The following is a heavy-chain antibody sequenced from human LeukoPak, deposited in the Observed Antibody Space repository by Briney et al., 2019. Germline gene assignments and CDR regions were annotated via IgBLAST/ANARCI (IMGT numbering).Heavy chain of an antibody. CDR2: IFGSGGSP. Sequence: GGSLRLSCEASGFTFGSHAMYWVRQAPGKGLEWVAAIFGSGGSPHYADPAKGRFTISRDNSRNTVYLQINSLRAEDTAVYYCGKTTVGYSSGQKPAWPVDYWGQGTLVTVSS. D-gene: IGHD5-18*01. CDR3: GKTTVGYSSGQKPAWPVDY. V-gene: IGHV3-23*01. J-gene: IGHJ4*02. CDR1: GFTFGSHA.